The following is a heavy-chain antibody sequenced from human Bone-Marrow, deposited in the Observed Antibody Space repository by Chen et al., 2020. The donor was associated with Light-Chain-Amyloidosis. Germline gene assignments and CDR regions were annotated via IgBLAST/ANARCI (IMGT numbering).Heavy chain of an antibody. CDR1: GYTFTGNY. D-gene: IGHD3-22*01. CDR3: VRDVDYDSSGYSAP. CDR2: INPNSGGT. Sequence: QVQLVQSGAEVKKPGASVKVSCKASGYTFTGNYMHWVRQAPGQGLEWMGWINPNSGGTNYAQKFQGRVTMTRDTSISTAYMELSRLRSDDTAVYYCVRDVDYDSSGYSAPWGQGTLVTVSS. V-gene: IGHV1-2*02. J-gene: IGHJ5*02.